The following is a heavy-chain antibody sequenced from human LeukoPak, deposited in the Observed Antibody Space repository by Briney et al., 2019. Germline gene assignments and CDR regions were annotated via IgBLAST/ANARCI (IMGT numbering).Heavy chain of an antibody. Sequence: GESLKISCKGSGYSFTSYWIGWVRQLPGKGLEWMGIIYPGDSDTRYSPSFQGQVTISADKSISTAYLQWSSLKASDTAMYYCARHRITGTSYYGMDVWGQGTTVTVSS. D-gene: IGHD1-20*01. V-gene: IGHV5-51*01. CDR3: ARHRITGTSYYGMDV. CDR1: GYSFTSYW. J-gene: IGHJ6*02. CDR2: IYPGDSDT.